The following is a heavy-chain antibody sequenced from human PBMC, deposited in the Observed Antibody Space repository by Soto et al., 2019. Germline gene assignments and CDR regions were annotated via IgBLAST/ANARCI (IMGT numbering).Heavy chain of an antibody. Sequence: SETLSLTCTVSCGSISSYYWSWIRQPPGKGLEWIGYIYYSGSPNYSPSLESRVTISEDTSKNQFSLKLSSVTAADTAIYYCAGGRDDYSGWYFDLWGRGTLVTVSS. CDR3: AGGRDDYSGWYFDL. CDR2: IYYSGSP. J-gene: IGHJ2*01. D-gene: IGHD4-4*01. CDR1: CGSISSYY. V-gene: IGHV4-59*01.